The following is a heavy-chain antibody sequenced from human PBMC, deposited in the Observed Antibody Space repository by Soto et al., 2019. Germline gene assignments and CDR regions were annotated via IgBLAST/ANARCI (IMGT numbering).Heavy chain of an antibody. D-gene: IGHD6-13*01. CDR2: ISYDGSNK. CDR3: ARESIAAAPVDY. Sequence: PGGSLRLSCAASGFTFSSYAMHWVRQAPGKGLEWVAVISYDGSNKYYADSVKGRFTISRDNSKNTLYLQMNSLRAEDTAVYYCARESIAAAPVDYWGQGTLVTVSS. CDR1: GFTFSSYA. V-gene: IGHV3-30-3*01. J-gene: IGHJ4*02.